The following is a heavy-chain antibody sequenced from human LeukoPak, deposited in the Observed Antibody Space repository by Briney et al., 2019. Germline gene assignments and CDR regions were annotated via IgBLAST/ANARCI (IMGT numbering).Heavy chain of an antibody. J-gene: IGHJ4*02. CDR1: GYTFTSYA. V-gene: IGHV1-69*04. Sequence: GASVKVSCKASGYTFTSYAMNWVRQAPGQGLEWMGRIIPILGIANYAQKFQGRVTITADKSTSTAYMELSSLRSEDTAVYYCARMTRKGLAYCGGDCWGPLDYWGQGTLVTVSS. D-gene: IGHD2-21*02. CDR2: IIPILGIA. CDR3: ARMTRKGLAYCGGDCWGPLDY.